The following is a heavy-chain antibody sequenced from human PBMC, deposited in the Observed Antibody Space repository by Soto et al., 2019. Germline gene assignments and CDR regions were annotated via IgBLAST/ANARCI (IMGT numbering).Heavy chain of an antibody. D-gene: IGHD2-15*01. CDR3: ARGGGVAATHGWFDP. Sequence: QVQLQESGPGLVKPSQTLSLTCTVSGGSISSGGYYWSWIRQHPGKGLEWIGYLYYSGSTYYNPSLKSRVTISVDTSKNQFSLKRSSVTAADTAVYYCARGGGVAATHGWFDPWGQGTPVTVSS. CDR2: LYYSGST. V-gene: IGHV4-31*03. J-gene: IGHJ5*02. CDR1: GGSISSGGYY.